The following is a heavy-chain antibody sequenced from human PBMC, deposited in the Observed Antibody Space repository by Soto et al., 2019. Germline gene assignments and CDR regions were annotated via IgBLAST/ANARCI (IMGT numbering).Heavy chain of an antibody. CDR3: AKVISTIGSKQWLAQTKHQALDY. V-gene: IGHV1-2*02. CDR2: MNPNTGGA. Sequence: QVNLVQSGAEVKKPGASVKVSCKASGYNFNGYYIHWVQQATGQGLEWMGWMNPNTGGANYAQKFQGKVIMTTDTSISTAYLELRSLTSDDTAVYYCAKVISTIGSKQWLAQTKHQALDYWGQGTLVTVSS. CDR1: GYNFNGYY. J-gene: IGHJ4*02. D-gene: IGHD6-19*01.